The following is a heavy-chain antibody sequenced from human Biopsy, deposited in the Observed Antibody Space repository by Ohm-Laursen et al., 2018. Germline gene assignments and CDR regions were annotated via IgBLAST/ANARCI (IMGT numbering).Heavy chain of an antibody. D-gene: IGHD6-19*01. J-gene: IGHJ6*02. CDR1: GFTFSRSC. CDR2: IKHDGSED. V-gene: IGHV3-7*01. Sequence: GSLRLSCAASGFTFSRSCMTWVRQAPGKGLEWVSMIKHDGSEDYYADSVKGRFTISRDNAKKSLDPQLNSLRAEDTAVYYCVRGQCMDVWGQGTTVTVSS. CDR3: VRGQCMDV.